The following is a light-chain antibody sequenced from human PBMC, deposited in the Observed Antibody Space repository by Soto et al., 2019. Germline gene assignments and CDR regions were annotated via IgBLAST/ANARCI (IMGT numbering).Light chain of an antibody. CDR3: QQRSNWPVT. V-gene: IGKV3-11*01. CDR2: NAS. CDR1: LNVNSY. J-gene: IGKJ5*01. Sequence: VLTQSPATLSLSPGERATLSCRASLNVNSYLAWYQQKPGQAPRLLIYNASNRDAGIPARFSGSGSGTEFTLTISSLQSEDFVVYYCQQRSNWPVTFGQGTLLDIK.